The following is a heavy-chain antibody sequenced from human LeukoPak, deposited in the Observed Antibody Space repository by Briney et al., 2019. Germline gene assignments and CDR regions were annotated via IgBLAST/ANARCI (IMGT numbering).Heavy chain of an antibody. V-gene: IGHV1-8*01. CDR2: MNPSSGNT. Sequence: ASVKVSCKASGYTFTSYDIIWVRQATGQGLEWMGWMNPSSGNTGYAQKFQGRVTMTRNTSISTAYMELSSLRSEDTAVYYCARSCSGGSCYSEIEAFDIWGQGTMVTVSS. CDR3: ARSCSGGSCYSEIEAFDI. CDR1: GYTFTSYD. J-gene: IGHJ3*02. D-gene: IGHD2-15*01.